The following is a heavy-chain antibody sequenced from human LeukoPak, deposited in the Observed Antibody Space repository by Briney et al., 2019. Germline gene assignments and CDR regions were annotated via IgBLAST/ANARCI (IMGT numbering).Heavy chain of an antibody. CDR1: GFTFSSYG. D-gene: IGHD1-26*01. CDR2: ISYDGSNK. CDR3: AKVVGATSHFDY. Sequence: GGSLRLSCAASGFTFSSYGMHWVRQAPGKELEWVAVISYDGSNKYYADSVKGRFTISRDNSKNTLYLQMNSLRAEDTAVYYCAKVVGATSHFDYWGQGTLVTVSS. J-gene: IGHJ4*02. V-gene: IGHV3-30*18.